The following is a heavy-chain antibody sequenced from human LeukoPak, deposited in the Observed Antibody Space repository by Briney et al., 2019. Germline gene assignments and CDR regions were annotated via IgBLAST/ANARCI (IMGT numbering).Heavy chain of an antibody. CDR3: AKEATGSGGFDY. D-gene: IGHD3-10*01. CDR1: GFTFTAYH. CDR2: INLDRRIT. J-gene: IGHJ4*02. Sequence: VSVKVSCKASGFTFTAYHLHWVRQAPGQGLEWMGSINLDRRITHYAAKFQGRVTMTWDTSITTGYMDLTRLNSDDTALYFCAKEATGSGGFDYWGQGTLVTVSA. V-gene: IGHV1-2*02.